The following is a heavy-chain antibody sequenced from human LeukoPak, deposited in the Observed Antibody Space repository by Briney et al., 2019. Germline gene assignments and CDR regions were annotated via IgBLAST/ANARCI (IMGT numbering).Heavy chain of an antibody. CDR3: AGAARKGYYYYYYMDV. CDR2: IYTSGST. J-gene: IGHJ6*03. V-gene: IGHV4-4*09. D-gene: IGHD6-13*01. Sequence: PSETLSLTCTVSGGSISSYYWSWIRQPPGKGLEWIGYIYTSGSTNYNPSLKSRVTISVDTSKNQFSLKLSSVTAADTAVYYCAGAARKGYYYYYYMDVWGKGTTVTVSS. CDR1: GGSISSYY.